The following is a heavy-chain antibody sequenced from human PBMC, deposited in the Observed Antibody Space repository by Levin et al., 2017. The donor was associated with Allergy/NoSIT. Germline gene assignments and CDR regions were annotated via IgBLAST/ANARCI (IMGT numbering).Heavy chain of an antibody. CDR1: GYSFNRFG. D-gene: IGHD5-24*01. V-gene: IGHV1-18*01. CDR3: ARAGIETGTISDY. CDR2: IRVDNGQT. Sequence: EASVKVSCKASGYSFNRFGISWVRQAPGQGLEWLGWIRVDNGQTEYAQKFQARVFVTADRSTNTVYMELRSLRSDDSAVYYFARAGIETGTISDYWGQGTLVTVSS. J-gene: IGHJ4*02.